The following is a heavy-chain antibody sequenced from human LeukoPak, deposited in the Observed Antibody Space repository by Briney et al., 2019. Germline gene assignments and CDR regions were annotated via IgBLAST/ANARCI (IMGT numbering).Heavy chain of an antibody. D-gene: IGHD5-18*01. CDR2: IYYSGST. Sequence: SQTLSLTCTVSGGSISSGDYYWSWIRQPPGKGLEWIGCIYYSGSTYYNPSLKSRLTISAHTSKHQFSLKLSSVTAADTAVYYCARDSGYSYGPFDYWGQGTLVTVSS. CDR3: ARDSGYSYGPFDY. J-gene: IGHJ4*02. V-gene: IGHV4-30-4*01. CDR1: GGSISSGDYY.